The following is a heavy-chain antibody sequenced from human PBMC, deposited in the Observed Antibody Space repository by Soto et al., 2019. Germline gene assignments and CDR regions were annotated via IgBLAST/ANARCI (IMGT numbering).Heavy chain of an antibody. D-gene: IGHD2-2*01. J-gene: IGHJ4*02. Sequence: EVELLESGGGLVQPGGSLRLSCAASGFTFSSYAMSWVRQAPGKGLEWVSTITGGGSRRYSPDSVKGRFTISRDKSKNTPYLRMNSLSAEDTAVYYCAKISTSCWRGYFATSGQGTLVTVSS. CDR2: ITGGGSRR. V-gene: IGHV3-23*01. CDR3: AKISTSCWRGYFAT. CDR1: GFTFSSYA.